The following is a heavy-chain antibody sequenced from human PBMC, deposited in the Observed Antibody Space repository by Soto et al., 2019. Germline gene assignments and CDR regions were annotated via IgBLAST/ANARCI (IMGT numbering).Heavy chain of an antibody. CDR2: ISAYNGIT. V-gene: IGHV1-18*01. CDR3: ARSISVVLVTRDHMDV. CDR1: SYTFTKYG. Sequence: QVQLVQSGAEVKKPGASVKVSCRASSYTFTKYGISWVRQAPGQGLEWVGWISAYNGITNYAQNLQGRVTMTTDTSTSTAYMDMRSLTSDDTAVYYCARSISVVLVTRDHMDVWSQGTTVTVSS. D-gene: IGHD3-3*01. J-gene: IGHJ6*02.